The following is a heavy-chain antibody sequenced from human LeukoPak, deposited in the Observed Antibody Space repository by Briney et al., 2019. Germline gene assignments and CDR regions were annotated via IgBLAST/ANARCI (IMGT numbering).Heavy chain of an antibody. CDR2: IKQDGTEE. D-gene: IGHD2-2*01. V-gene: IGHV3-7*03. Sequence: GGSLRLSCTASGFTFSGYSMNWIRRAPGKGLEWVANIKQDGTEEYYVDSVRGRFSISKDNAKNSLYLQMNSLRAEDTAVYYCARDPCHGALDYWGQGALVTVSS. CDR3: ARDPCHGALDY. CDR1: GFTFSGYS. J-gene: IGHJ4*02.